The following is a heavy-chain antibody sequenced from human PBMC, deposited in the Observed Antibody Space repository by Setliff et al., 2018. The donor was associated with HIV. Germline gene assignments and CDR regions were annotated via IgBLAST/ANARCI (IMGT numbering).Heavy chain of an antibody. J-gene: IGHJ4*02. Sequence: QPGGSLRLSCAGSGFTFSSYGMHWVRQAPGKGLEWVAFIRYDGSNKYYADFVKGRFTISRDNSKNTLYLQMNSLRAEDTALYYCAKDIYSYGHFDYWGQGALVTVSS. D-gene: IGHD5-18*01. CDR3: AKDIYSYGHFDY. CDR1: GFTFSSYG. CDR2: IRYDGSNK. V-gene: IGHV3-30*02.